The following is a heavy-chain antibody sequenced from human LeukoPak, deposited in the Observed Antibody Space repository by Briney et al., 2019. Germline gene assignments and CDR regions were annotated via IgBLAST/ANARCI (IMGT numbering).Heavy chain of an antibody. V-gene: IGHV3-23*01. CDR2: IRSSGSNT. CDR3: AKGLEKESRLDY. J-gene: IGHJ4*02. Sequence: GGSLRLSCAASGFTFRSYTMYWVRQAPGKGLEWVSGIRSSGSNTYYADSVKRRFTIPRDNAENTEYLQMNSLRAEDTAIYYCAKGLEKESRLDYWGQGTLVTVSS. CDR1: GFTFRSYT. D-gene: IGHD1-1*01.